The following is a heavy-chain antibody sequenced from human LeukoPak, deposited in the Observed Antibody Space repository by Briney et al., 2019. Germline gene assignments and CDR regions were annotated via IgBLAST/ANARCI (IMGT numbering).Heavy chain of an antibody. Sequence: PGGSLRLSCAASGFTFSSYWMSWVRQAPGKGLEWVANIKQDGSEKYYVDSVKGRFTISRDNAKNSLYLQMNSLRAEDTAVYYCARLHYLPLRYFGWSADYWGQGTLVTVSS. J-gene: IGHJ4*02. CDR2: IKQDGSEK. V-gene: IGHV3-7*01. CDR1: GFTFSSYW. CDR3: ARLHYLPLRYFGWSADY. D-gene: IGHD3-9*01.